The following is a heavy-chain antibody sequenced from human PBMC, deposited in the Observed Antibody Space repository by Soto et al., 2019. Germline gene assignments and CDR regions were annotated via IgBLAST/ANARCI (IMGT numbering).Heavy chain of an antibody. CDR1: GYSISSGYY. V-gene: IGHV4-38-2*01. Sequence: PSETLSLTCAVSGYSISSGYYWGWIRQPPGKGLEWIGSIYHSGSTYYNPSLKSRVTISVDTSKNQFSLKLSSVTAADTAVYYCARLQWLAPEDYWGQGTLVTVSS. D-gene: IGHD6-19*01. CDR2: IYHSGST. CDR3: ARLQWLAPEDY. J-gene: IGHJ4*02.